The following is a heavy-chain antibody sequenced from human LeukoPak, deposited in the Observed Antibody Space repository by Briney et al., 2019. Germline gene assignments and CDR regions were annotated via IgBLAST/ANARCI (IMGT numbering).Heavy chain of an antibody. CDR1: GFTFDNYA. D-gene: IGHD3-3*01. V-gene: IGHV3-9*01. Sequence: PGGSLRLSCAASGFTFDNYATNWVRQAPGKGLEWVSGISWNSGKIGYADSVKGRFTISRDNAKNSLYLQMNSLRVEDTAFYYCAKSYYDFWTGSDYWGQGTLVTVSS. CDR2: ISWNSGKI. J-gene: IGHJ4*02. CDR3: AKSYYDFWTGSDY.